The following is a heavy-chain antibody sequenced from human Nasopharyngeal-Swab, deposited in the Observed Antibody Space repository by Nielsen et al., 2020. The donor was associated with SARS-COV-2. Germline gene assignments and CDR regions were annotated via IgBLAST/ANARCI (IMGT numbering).Heavy chain of an antibody. D-gene: IGHD3-3*01. CDR3: ARSPSARKSTIFGVRGTYWFDS. V-gene: IGHV3-48*04. Sequence: GGSLRLSCAASGFTFNNYNFNWVRQAPGMGLEWVSYISSSTSTIYYTDSVKGRFTVSRDNTKNSLYLQMNSLRAEDTAVYYCARSPSARKSTIFGVRGTYWFDSWGQGTLVTVSS. CDR1: GFTFNNYN. J-gene: IGHJ5*01. CDR2: ISSSTSTI.